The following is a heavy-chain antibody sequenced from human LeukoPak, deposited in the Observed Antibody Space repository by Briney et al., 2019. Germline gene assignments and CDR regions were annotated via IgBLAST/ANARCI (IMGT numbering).Heavy chain of an antibody. D-gene: IGHD3-9*01. CDR3: ARGVRGYDWLLATTNWFDP. Sequence: SETLSLTCTVSGDSISNYYWSWIRQPPGKGLEWIGYIYYSGSTNYNPSLKSRVTILADTSKNQFSLKLRSVTAADTAVYYCARGVRGYDWLLATTNWFDPWGQGTLVTVSS. CDR1: GDSISNYY. J-gene: IGHJ5*02. CDR2: IYYSGST. V-gene: IGHV4-59*01.